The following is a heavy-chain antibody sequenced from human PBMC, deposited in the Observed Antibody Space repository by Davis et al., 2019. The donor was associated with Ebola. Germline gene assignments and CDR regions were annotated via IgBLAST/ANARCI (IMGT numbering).Heavy chain of an antibody. V-gene: IGHV3-33*08. CDR2: IWYDGSNK. CDR1: GFTFSSYA. CDR3: ARAAAGTWDFDY. J-gene: IGHJ4*02. Sequence: PGGSLRLSCAASGFTFSSYAMSWVRQAPGKGLEWVAVIWYDGSNKYYADSVKGRFTISRDNSKSTLYLQMNSLRAEDTAVYYCARAAAGTWDFDYWGQGTLVTVSS. D-gene: IGHD6-13*01.